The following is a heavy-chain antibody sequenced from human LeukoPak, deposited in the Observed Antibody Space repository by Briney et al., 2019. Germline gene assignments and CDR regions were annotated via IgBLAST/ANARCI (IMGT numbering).Heavy chain of an antibody. CDR2: IYSGGST. CDR3: ARVDGWTYYFDY. J-gene: IGHJ4*02. Sequence: GGSLRLSCAASGFTVSSNYMSWVRQAPGKGLEWVSVIYSGGSTYYADSVKGRFTISRDNSKNTLYLQMGSLRAEDMAVYYCARVDGWTYYFDYWGQGTLVTVSS. V-gene: IGHV3-53*05. D-gene: IGHD3-9*01. CDR1: GFTVSSNY.